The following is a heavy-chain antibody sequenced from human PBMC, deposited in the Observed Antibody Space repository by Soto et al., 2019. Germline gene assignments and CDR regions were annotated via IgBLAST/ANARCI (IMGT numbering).Heavy chain of an antibody. V-gene: IGHV1-69*12. D-gene: IGHD3-9*01. Sequence: QVQLVQSGAEVKKPGSSVKVSCKASGGTFSSYAISWVRQAPGQGLEWMGGIIPIFGTANYSQKVQGRVTITANESTRTAYMDLSSLSSEDTAVYYCARGLTYYDILTGYSSYYYYGMDVWGQGTTVTV. CDR3: ARGLTYYDILTGYSSYYYYGMDV. CDR2: IIPIFGTA. J-gene: IGHJ6*02. CDR1: GGTFSSYA.